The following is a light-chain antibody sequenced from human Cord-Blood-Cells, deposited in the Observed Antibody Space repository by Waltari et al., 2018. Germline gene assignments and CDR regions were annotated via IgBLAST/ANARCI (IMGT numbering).Light chain of an antibody. Sequence: QSVLTQPPSVSAAPGQTVTISCSGSSSDIGHNSVSWYQQPPGTAPKLLIYENNKRPSGIPDRFSGSKSGTSATLGITGLQTGDEADYYCGTWDSSLSAYVFGTGTKVTVL. CDR2: ENN. J-gene: IGLJ1*01. CDR3: GTWDSSLSAYV. V-gene: IGLV1-51*02. CDR1: SSDIGHNS.